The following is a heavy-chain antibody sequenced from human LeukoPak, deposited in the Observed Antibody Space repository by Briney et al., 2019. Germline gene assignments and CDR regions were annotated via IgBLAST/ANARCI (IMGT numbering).Heavy chain of an antibody. V-gene: IGHV4-59*01. D-gene: IGHD3-10*01. CDR1: GDSISSYY. CDR3: AIYYGSSTGGFDY. Sequence: PSETLSLTCTVSGDSISSYYWSWIRQPPGKGLEWIGYIYYSGSTNYNPSLKSRVTISVDTSKNQFSLKLSSVTAAGTAVYYCAIYYGSSTGGFDYWGQGTLVTVSS. J-gene: IGHJ4*02. CDR2: IYYSGST.